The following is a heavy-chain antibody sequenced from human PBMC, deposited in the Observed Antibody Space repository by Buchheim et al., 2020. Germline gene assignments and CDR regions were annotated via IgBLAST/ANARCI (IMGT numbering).Heavy chain of an antibody. CDR1: GFPLTNYY. CDR3: AREGIDFWSGYAVFYGMDV. CDR2: INPSGGDT. Sequence: QGQLVQSGAEMKMPGASVIVSCRASGFPLTNYYIHWVRQAPGQGLEWVGRINPSGGDTIYAQRFQGRVTMTRDTSTSTVAMELRSLRSDDSAVYFCAREGIDFWSGYAVFYGMDVWGQGTT. J-gene: IGHJ6*02. D-gene: IGHD3-3*01. V-gene: IGHV1-46*01.